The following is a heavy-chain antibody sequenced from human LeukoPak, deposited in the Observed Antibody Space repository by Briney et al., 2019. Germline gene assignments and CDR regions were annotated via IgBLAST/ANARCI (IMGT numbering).Heavy chain of an antibody. D-gene: IGHD2-15*01. CDR2: IRNDGSYE. J-gene: IGHJ5*01. CDR3: AKGGSPSHNWFNS. Sequence: PGGSLRLSCAASGFTFSDYGMHWVRQAPGKGREGVAFIRNDGSYEYYPDSVKGRFNISRDNSRNAVFVKMNSLRAEDTAVYYCAKGGSPSHNWFNSWGQGTLVTVSS. V-gene: IGHV3-30*02. CDR1: GFTFSDYG.